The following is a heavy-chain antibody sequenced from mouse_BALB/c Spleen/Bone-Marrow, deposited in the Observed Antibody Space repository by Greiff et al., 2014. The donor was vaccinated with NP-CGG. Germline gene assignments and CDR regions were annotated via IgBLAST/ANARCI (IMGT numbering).Heavy chain of an antibody. Sequence: VHLVESGAELVRPGSSVKISCKASGYAFSSYWMNWVKQRPGRGLEWIGQIYPGDGDTNYNGKFKGKATLTADKSSSTAYMQLSSLTSEDSAVYFCARVRNWADYWGQGTTLTVSS. CDR2: IYPGDGDT. D-gene: IGHD4-1*01. CDR1: GYAFSSYW. CDR3: ARVRNWADY. V-gene: IGHV1-80*01. J-gene: IGHJ2*01.